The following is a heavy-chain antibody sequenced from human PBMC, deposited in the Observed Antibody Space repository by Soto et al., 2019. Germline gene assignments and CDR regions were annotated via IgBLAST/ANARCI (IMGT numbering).Heavy chain of an antibody. Sequence: SETLSLTCTVSGGSISSSSYYWGWIRQPPGKGLEWIGSIYYSGSTYYNPSLKSRVTISVDTSKNQFSLKLTSVTAAAAAVYFCARVPRPPALGFGYFDSWGQGTLVTVSS. D-gene: IGHD2-15*01. CDR3: ARVPRPPALGFGYFDS. J-gene: IGHJ4*02. CDR2: IYYSGST. CDR1: GGSISSSSYY. V-gene: IGHV4-39*07.